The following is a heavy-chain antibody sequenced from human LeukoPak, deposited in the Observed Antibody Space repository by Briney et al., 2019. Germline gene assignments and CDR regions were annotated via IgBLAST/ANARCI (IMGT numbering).Heavy chain of an antibody. CDR3: AKDSQWLVRGGYFDY. V-gene: IGHV3-9*01. CDR2: ISWNSGSI. J-gene: IGHJ4*02. CDR1: GFTFDDYA. D-gene: IGHD6-19*01. Sequence: GGSLRLSCAASGFTFDDYAMHWDRQAPGKGLEWVSGISWNSGSIGYADSVKGRFTISRDNAKNSLYLQMSSLRAEDTALYYCAKDSQWLVRGGYFDYWGQGTLVTVSS.